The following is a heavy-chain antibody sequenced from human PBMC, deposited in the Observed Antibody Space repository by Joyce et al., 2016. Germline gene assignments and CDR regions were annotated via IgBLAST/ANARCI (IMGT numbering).Heavy chain of an antibody. D-gene: IGHD2-21*01. CDR3: ARGGLVYDYSMDV. Sequence: EVQLVESGGGLVKPGGSLKISCAACGFMFSTSSMSWFRQGPGRGLEWVSASSGYRRLIFHADSVRGRFTVSRDNAENSLYLQMKSLRVEDTAVYFCARGGLVYDYSMDVWGQGTTVIVSS. J-gene: IGHJ6*02. CDR1: GFMFSTSS. V-gene: IGHV3-21*02. CDR2: SSGYRRLI.